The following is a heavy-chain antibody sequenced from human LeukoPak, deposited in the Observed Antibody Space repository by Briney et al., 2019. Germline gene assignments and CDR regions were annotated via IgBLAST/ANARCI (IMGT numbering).Heavy chain of an antibody. CDR3: AKEIDGSGEVFDY. V-gene: IGHV3-30-3*01. CDR2: ISYDGSNK. CDR1: GFTFSSYA. D-gene: IGHD6-19*01. J-gene: IGHJ4*02. Sequence: GGSLRLSCAASGFTFSSYAMHWVRQAPGKGLEWVALISYDGSNKYYADSVKGRFTISRDNSKNTLYLQMNSLRAEDTAVYYCAKEIDGSGEVFDYWGQGTLVTVSS.